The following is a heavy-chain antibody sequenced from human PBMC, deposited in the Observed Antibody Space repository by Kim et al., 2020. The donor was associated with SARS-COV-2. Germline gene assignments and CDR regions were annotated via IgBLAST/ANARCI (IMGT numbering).Heavy chain of an antibody. D-gene: IGHD6-19*01. Sequence: SGPTLVNPTQTLTLTCTFSGFSLSTSGVGVGWIRQPPGKALEWLALIYWDDDKRYSPSLKSRLTITKDTSKNQVVLTMTNMDPVDTATYYCAHTLWLVGVNWFDPWGQGTLVTVSS. CDR1: GFSLSTSGVG. CDR2: IYWDDDK. V-gene: IGHV2-5*02. CDR3: AHTLWLVGVNWFDP. J-gene: IGHJ5*02.